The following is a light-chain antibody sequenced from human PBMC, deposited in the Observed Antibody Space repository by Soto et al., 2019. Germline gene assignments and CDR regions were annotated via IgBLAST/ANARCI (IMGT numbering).Light chain of an antibody. CDR1: QNVYNT. V-gene: IGKV3-15*01. CDR3: QQCRNWPLT. J-gene: IGKJ4*01. Sequence: EIVMTQSPATLSVSPGEGATLSCKASQNVYNTLAWSQQRPGQPPRLLIYDASTRATGNSARFSGSGYGTEFALTISSLQSEAFAVYFCQQCRNWPLTFGGRNKVE. CDR2: DAS.